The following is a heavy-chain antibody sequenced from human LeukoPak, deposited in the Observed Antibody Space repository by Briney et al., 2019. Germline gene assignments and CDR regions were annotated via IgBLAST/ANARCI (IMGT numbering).Heavy chain of an antibody. Sequence: PGGSLRLSCAASGFTFSSYEMNWVRQAPGKGLEWVSYISGSGSTMYYADSVKGRFTISRDNAKNSLFLQMNSLRAEDTAVYYCATVGPGGSGYTFDSWGQGTLVTVSS. J-gene: IGHJ4*02. CDR2: ISGSGSTM. V-gene: IGHV3-48*03. CDR3: ATVGPGGSGYTFDS. CDR1: GFTFSSYE. D-gene: IGHD3-22*01.